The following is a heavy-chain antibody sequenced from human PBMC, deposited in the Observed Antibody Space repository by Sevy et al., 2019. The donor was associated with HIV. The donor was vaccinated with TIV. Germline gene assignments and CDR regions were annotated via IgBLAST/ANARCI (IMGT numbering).Heavy chain of an antibody. J-gene: IGHJ6*02. V-gene: IGHV3-74*01. CDR1: GLTFSRYW. Sequence: GGSLRLSCAASGLTFSRYWMHWIRHAPGKGLVWVSRINTHGTNTIYADYVKGRFTISRDNAKNTVSLQMNSLRADDTGVYYCAREGVDIWSGPVDFDYGMDVWGQWTTVTVSS. D-gene: IGHD3-3*01. CDR3: AREGVDIWSGPVDFDYGMDV. CDR2: INTHGTNT.